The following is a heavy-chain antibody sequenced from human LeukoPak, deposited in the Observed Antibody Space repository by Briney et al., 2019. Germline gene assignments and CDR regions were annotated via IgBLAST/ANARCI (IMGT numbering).Heavy chain of an antibody. CDR1: GYTFTNYG. J-gene: IGHJ6*03. D-gene: IGHD4-23*01. V-gene: IGHV1-18*01. Sequence: ASVKVSCKASGYTFTNYGITWVRQAPGQGLEWMGWISAYNGNTNYAQKLQGRVTMTTDTSTSTAYMELRSLRSDDTAVYYCARLTTVVTRKDYYYYMDVWGKGTTVTVSS. CDR3: ARLTTVVTRKDYYYYMDV. CDR2: ISAYNGNT.